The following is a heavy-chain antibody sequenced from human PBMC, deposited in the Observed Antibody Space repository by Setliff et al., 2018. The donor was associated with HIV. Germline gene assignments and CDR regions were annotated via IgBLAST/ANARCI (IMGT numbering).Heavy chain of an antibody. Sequence: GASVKVSCKASGYTFTSYAMNWVRQAPGQGLEWMGWINTNTGNPTYAQGFTGRFVFSLDTSVSTAYLQISSLKAEDTAVYYCARDWSRDGYYFWGVWGKGTTVTVSS. CDR3: ARDWSRDGYYFWGV. CDR2: INTNTGNP. J-gene: IGHJ6*04. CDR1: GYTFTSYA. D-gene: IGHD3-3*01. V-gene: IGHV7-4-1*02.